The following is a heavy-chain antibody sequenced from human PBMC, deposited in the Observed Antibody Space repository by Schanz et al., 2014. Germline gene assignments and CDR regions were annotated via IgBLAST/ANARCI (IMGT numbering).Heavy chain of an antibody. CDR3: AREAVALVPEYCMDV. CDR1: GFTFSRFG. J-gene: IGHJ6*03. D-gene: IGHD6-19*01. CDR2: VWSDGNTK. Sequence: QVQLVESGGGVVRPGRSLRLSCATSGFTFSRFGMHWVRQAPGKGPEWVALVWSDGNTKYYVDSVKGRFTISRDNSMNTLHLQRDGLRVEDTAVYYCAREAVALVPEYCMDVWGKGTPVTVSS. V-gene: IGHV3-33*01.